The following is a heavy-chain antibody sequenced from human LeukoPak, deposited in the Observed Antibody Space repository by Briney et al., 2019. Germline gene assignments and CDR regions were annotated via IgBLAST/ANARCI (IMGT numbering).Heavy chain of an antibody. J-gene: IGHJ4*02. D-gene: IGHD5-12*01. CDR3: ARSAGIAATIVLGY. CDR1: GFTVSSNY. V-gene: IGHV3-66*01. Sequence: GGSLRLSCAASGFTVSSNYLSRVSQAPGKGLEWVSLIYSGGSTYYADSVKGRFTISRDISKNILYLQMNSLRAEDTAVYYCARSAGIAATIVLGYWGLGTLVTVSS. CDR2: IYSGGST.